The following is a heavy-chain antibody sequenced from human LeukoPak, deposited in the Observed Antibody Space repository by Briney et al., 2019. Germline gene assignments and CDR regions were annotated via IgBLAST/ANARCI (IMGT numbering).Heavy chain of an antibody. CDR3: AREDLQLPTPYYYYYGMDV. CDR2: ISYDGSNK. CDR1: GFTFSSYA. Sequence: PGGSLRLSCAASGFTFSSYAMHWVRQAPGKGLEWVAVISYDGSNKYYADSVKGRFTISRDNPKNTLYLQMNSLRAEDTAVYYCAREDLQLPTPYYYYYGMDVWGQGTTVTVSS. D-gene: IGHD2-2*01. J-gene: IGHJ6*02. V-gene: IGHV3-30*04.